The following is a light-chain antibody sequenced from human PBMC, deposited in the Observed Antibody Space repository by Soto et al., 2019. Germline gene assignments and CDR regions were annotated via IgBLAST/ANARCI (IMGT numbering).Light chain of an antibody. CDR2: ATN. CDR3: CSYAGSDTVT. CDR1: SSDVGKYNL. J-gene: IGLJ2*01. V-gene: IGLV2-23*02. Sequence: QSALTQPASVSGSPGQSITISCAGSSSDVGKYNLVSWYQQHPGKAPKLMIYATNKRPSGVSNRFSGSKSGNTASLTISGLQAEDEADYHCCSYAGSDTVTFGGGTKVTVL.